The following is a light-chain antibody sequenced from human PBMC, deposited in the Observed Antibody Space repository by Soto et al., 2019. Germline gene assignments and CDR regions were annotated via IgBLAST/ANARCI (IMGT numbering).Light chain of an antibody. CDR3: QKRSNWPQIT. V-gene: IGKV3-11*01. Sequence: EIVLTQSPATLSLSPGEGATLSCRARQSITNYLAWYQQKPGQAPRLLIYDVSNRATGIPDRFSGSGSGTDFTLTIGRLEPEDFAVYYCQKRSNWPQITFGQGTRLEI. J-gene: IGKJ5*01. CDR2: DVS. CDR1: QSITNY.